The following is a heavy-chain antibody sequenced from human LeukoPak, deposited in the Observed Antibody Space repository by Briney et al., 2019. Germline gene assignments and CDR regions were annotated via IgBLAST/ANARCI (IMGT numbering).Heavy chain of an antibody. J-gene: IGHJ3*02. D-gene: IGHD6-19*01. CDR2: IWYDGSNK. V-gene: IGHV3-33*06. Sequence: GGSLRLSCAASGFTFSSHGMHWVRQAPGKGLEWVAVIWYDGSNKYYADFVKGRFTISRDNSKNTLYLQMNSLRAEDTAVYHCAKDRAVAGTQSGFEIWGQGTMVTVSS. CDR1: GFTFSSHG. CDR3: AKDRAVAGTQSGFEI.